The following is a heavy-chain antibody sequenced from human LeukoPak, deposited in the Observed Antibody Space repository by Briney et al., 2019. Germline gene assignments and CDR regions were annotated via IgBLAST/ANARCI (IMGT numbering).Heavy chain of an antibody. CDR2: IYPGDSDT. CDR3: ARPPSEGSYYHGMDV. Sequence: GESLKISCKGSGNRFTTYWIGWVRQMPGKGLEWMGIIYPGDSDTRYSPSFQGQVTISADKSISTAYLQWSSLKASDTAMYYCARPPSEGSYYHGMDVWGQGTTVTVSS. CDR1: GNRFTTYW. V-gene: IGHV5-51*01. D-gene: IGHD3-10*01. J-gene: IGHJ6*02.